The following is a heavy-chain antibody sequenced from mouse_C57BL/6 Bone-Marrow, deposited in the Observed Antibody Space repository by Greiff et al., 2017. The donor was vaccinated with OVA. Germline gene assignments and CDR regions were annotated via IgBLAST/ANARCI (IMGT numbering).Heavy chain of an antibody. V-gene: IGHV1-50*01. CDR1: GYTFTSYW. J-gene: IGHJ2*01. CDR3: ATAQPYYFDY. Sequence: QVQLQQPGAELVKPGASVKLSCKASGYTFTSYWMQWVKQRPGQGLEWIGEIDPSDSYTNYNQKFKGKATLTVDTSSSTAYMQLSSLTSEDSAVYYCATAQPYYFDYWGQGTTLTVSS. CDR2: IDPSDSYT. D-gene: IGHD3-2*02.